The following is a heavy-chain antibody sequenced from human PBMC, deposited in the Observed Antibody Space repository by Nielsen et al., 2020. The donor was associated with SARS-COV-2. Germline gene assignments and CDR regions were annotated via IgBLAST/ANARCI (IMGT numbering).Heavy chain of an antibody. CDR3: ARVYYDSSGYLNYFDY. Sequence: GESLKISCAAPGFTFDDYGMSWVRQAPGKGLEWVSGINWNGGSTGYADSVKGRFTISRDNAKNSLYLQMNSLRAEDTALYHCARVYYDSSGYLNYFDYWGQGTLVTVSS. V-gene: IGHV3-20*01. D-gene: IGHD3-22*01. J-gene: IGHJ4*02. CDR2: INWNGGST. CDR1: GFTFDDYG.